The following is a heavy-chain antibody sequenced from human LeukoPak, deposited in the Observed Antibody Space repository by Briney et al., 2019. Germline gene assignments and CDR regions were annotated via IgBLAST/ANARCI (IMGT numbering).Heavy chain of an antibody. J-gene: IGHJ3*02. CDR2: ISSSGSTM. V-gene: IGHV3-11*01. Sequence: GGSLTLSCAASGFTFSDYYMTWVRQAPGKGLEWVSYISSSGSTMYYADSVKGRFTISRDNAKNSLYLQMNSLRAEDTAVYYCARDPGRHYYDSSGPGDAFDIWGQGTMVTVSS. CDR1: GFTFSDYY. CDR3: ARDPGRHYYDSSGPGDAFDI. D-gene: IGHD3-22*01.